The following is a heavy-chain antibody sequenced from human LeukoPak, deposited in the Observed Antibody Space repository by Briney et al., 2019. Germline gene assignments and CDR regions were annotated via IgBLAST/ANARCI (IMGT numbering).Heavy chain of an antibody. Sequence: GASVKVSCKASGYTFTDYFIHWVRQAPGQGLDWMGWIDPNSGGTNSAQKFQGRVTLTRDTSIRTASMELRSLRSDDTALYYCATGGGDSYGFVDFRGQGTLVTVSS. D-gene: IGHD5-18*01. J-gene: IGHJ4*02. CDR1: GYTFTDYF. CDR3: ATGGGDSYGFVDF. CDR2: IDPNSGGT. V-gene: IGHV1-2*02.